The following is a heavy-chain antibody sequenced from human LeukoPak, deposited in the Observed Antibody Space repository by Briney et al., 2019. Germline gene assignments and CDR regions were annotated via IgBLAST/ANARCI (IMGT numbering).Heavy chain of an antibody. D-gene: IGHD6-19*01. CDR1: GFTFSSYA. CDR3: AKDKGSSGWSGYYGMDV. V-gene: IGHV3-9*01. J-gene: IGHJ6*02. Sequence: GGSLRLSCAASGFTFSSYAMSWVRQAPGKGLEWVSGISWNSGSIGYADSVKGRFTISRDNAKNSLYLQMNSLRAEDTALYYCAKDKGSSGWSGYYGMDVWGQGTTVTVSS. CDR2: ISWNSGSI.